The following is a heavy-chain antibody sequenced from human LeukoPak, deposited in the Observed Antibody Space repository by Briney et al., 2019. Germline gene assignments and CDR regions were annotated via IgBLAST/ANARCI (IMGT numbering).Heavy chain of an antibody. CDR2: INHSGST. CDR3: ARGKVPYEY. Sequence: SETLSLTCAVYGGSFSGFYWRWIRHPPGKGLQWIGEINHSGSTNYNPSLKSRVTISVDTSKNQFSLNLSSVTAADTAVYYCARGKVPYEYWGQGTLVTVSS. CDR1: GGSFSGFY. J-gene: IGHJ4*02. D-gene: IGHD2-2*01. V-gene: IGHV4-34*01.